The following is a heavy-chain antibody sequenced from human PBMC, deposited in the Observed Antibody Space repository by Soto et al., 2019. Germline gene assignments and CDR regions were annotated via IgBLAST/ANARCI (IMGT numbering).Heavy chain of an antibody. Sequence: PGESLKISCAASGFIFSSFGMHWVRQAPGKGLEWVAHIWYDGSNTYYADSEKGRFTISRDNSRNTVYLQMNSLRAEDTAVYHCVRDLLGSGGHFDYWGQGTPVTVSS. D-gene: IGHD7-27*01. CDR3: VRDLLGSGGHFDY. CDR2: IWYDGSNT. V-gene: IGHV3-33*01. CDR1: GFIFSSFG. J-gene: IGHJ4*02.